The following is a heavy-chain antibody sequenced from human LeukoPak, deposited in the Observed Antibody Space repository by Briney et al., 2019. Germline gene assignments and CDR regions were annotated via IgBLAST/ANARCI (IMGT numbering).Heavy chain of an antibody. CDR3: ARTSFPLLEWTTSIPFDV. CDR2: IIPIYPTT. D-gene: IGHD3-3*01. V-gene: IGHV1-69*13. CDR1: GGTFNSFA. Sequence: WASVKVSCKASGGTFNSFALSWVRQAPGQGLEWMGGIIPIYPTTDYAQKFQGRVTIRADESTGTVSIELSNLRSEDTAVYYCARTSFPLLEWTTSIPFDVWGQGTLVIVSS. J-gene: IGHJ3*01.